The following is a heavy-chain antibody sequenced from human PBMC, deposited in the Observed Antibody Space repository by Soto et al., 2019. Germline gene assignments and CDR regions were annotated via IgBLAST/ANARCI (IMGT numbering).Heavy chain of an antibody. Sequence: EVQVLESGGGLVQPGGSLRLSCAASGFTFSSYAMSWVRQAPGKGLEWVSAISGSGGSTYYADSVKGRFTMSRDNSKNTLYLQKNSLRAEDTAIYYCAKYRREGYCSGGSCYDVYYYGMDVWGQGTTVTVSS. CDR2: ISGSGGST. J-gene: IGHJ6*02. CDR3: AKYRREGYCSGGSCYDVYYYGMDV. D-gene: IGHD2-15*01. CDR1: GFTFSSYA. V-gene: IGHV3-23*01.